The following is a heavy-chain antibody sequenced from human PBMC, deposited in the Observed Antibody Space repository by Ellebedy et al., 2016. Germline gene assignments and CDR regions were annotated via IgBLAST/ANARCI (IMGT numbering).Heavy chain of an antibody. CDR2: IYSGGST. D-gene: IGHD1/OR15-1a*01. V-gene: IGHV3-53*01. CDR3: ARGPETTWYFDL. Sequence: GGSLRFSCAASGFTVSSNYMSWVRQAPGKGLEWVSVIYSGGSTYYADSVKGRFTISRDNSKNTLYLQMNSLRAEDTAVYYCARGPETTWYFDLWGRGTLVTVSS. CDR1: GFTVSSNY. J-gene: IGHJ2*01.